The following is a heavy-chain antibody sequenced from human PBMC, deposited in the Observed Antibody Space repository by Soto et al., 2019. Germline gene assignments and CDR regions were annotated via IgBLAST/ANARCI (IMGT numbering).Heavy chain of an antibody. CDR3: ARDPGYGRGVSFYP. CDR1: GFSVSDNY. D-gene: IGHD2-8*01. CDR2: IYSSGEK. J-gene: IGHJ5*02. V-gene: IGHV3-66*01. Sequence: EVQLVESGGGLVQPGGSLRLSCEASGFSVSDNYRSWVSQAPGKGLEWSSVIYSSGEKYYADSVKGRLTISRDNSRNTIYLQINDLMDEYAAIYYCARDPGYGRGVSFYPRGQVIPVTVSS.